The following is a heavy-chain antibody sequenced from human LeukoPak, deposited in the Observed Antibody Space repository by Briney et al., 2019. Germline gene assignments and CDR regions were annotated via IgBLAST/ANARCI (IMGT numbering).Heavy chain of an antibody. V-gene: IGHV3-7*01. CDR1: GFTFSDYY. CDR3: ASLHYVLLWFGELSYFDY. J-gene: IGHJ4*02. Sequence: PGGSLRLSCAASGFTFSDYYMSWIRQAPGKGLEWVANIKQDGSEKYYVDSVKGRFAISRDNAKNSLYLQMNSLRAEDTAVYYCASLHYVLLWFGELSYFDYWGQGTLVTVSS. D-gene: IGHD3-10*01. CDR2: IKQDGSEK.